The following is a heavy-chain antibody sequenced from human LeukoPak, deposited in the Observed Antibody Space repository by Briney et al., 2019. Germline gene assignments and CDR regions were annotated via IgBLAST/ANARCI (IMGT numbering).Heavy chain of an antibody. CDR3: ARQRYSYGSVDY. J-gene: IGHJ4*02. Sequence: HGESLKISCKGSGDGFSSFWIGWVRQMPGKGLEWMGIIYPSDSETRYSPAFQGQVTISVDKSISTAYLHWNSLKASDTAMYYCARQRYSYGSVDYWGQGTLVTVSS. V-gene: IGHV5-51*01. D-gene: IGHD5-18*01. CDR1: GDGFSSFW. CDR2: IYPSDSET.